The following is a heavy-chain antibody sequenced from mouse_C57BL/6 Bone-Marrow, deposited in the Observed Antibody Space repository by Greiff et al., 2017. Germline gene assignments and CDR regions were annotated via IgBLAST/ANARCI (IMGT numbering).Heavy chain of an antibody. Sequence: EVQGVESGGGLVQPGGSLKLSCAASGFTFSDYGMAWVRQAPRKGLEWVAFISNLAYSIYYADTVTGRFTISRENAKNTLYLEMSSLRSEDTAMYYCARQRWDCYAMDYWGQGTSVTVSS. CDR1: GFTFSDYG. CDR3: ARQRWDCYAMDY. J-gene: IGHJ4*01. D-gene: IGHD4-1*01. CDR2: ISNLAYSI. V-gene: IGHV5-15*01.